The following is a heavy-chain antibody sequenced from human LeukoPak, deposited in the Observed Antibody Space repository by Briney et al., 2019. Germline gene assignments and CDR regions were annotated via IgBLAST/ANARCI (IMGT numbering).Heavy chain of an antibody. J-gene: IGHJ4*02. D-gene: IGHD3-9*01. CDR2: IYTSGST. CDR1: GGSFSGYY. V-gene: IGHV4-4*07. Sequence: SETLSLTCAVYGGSFSGYYWSWIRQPAGKGLEWIGRIYTSGSTNYNPSLKSRVTMSVDTSKNQFSLKLSSVTAADTAVYYCARDRGILTGYLPDYWGQGTLVTVSS. CDR3: ARDRGILTGYLPDY.